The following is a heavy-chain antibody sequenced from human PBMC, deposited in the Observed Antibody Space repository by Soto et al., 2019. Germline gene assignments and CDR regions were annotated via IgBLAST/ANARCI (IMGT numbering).Heavy chain of an antibody. CDR1: GGSVSSGTYY. Sequence: QVQLQESGPGLVKPSETLSLTCTVSGGSVSSGTYYWSWIRQSPGKGLEWIGYIYYTGTTSYNPSLTSRVTISVDPSNNRFSLKLKSVTAADTAVYYCARDLGGSRGWYLAYWGQGTLVTASS. D-gene: IGHD6-19*01. CDR2: IYYTGTT. CDR3: ARDLGGSRGWYLAY. V-gene: IGHV4-61*01. J-gene: IGHJ4*02.